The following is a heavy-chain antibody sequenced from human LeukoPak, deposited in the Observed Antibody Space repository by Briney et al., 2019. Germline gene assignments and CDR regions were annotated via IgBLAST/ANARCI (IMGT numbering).Heavy chain of an antibody. CDR3: ATERGIVVVGHAFDI. Sequence: ASVKVSCKASGYTFTSYDINWVRQATGQGLEWMGWMNPNSGNTGYAQKFQGRVTMTEDTSTDTAYMELSSLRSEDTAVYYCATERGIVVVGHAFDIWGQGTMVTVSS. J-gene: IGHJ3*02. CDR1: GYTFTSYD. D-gene: IGHD3-22*01. CDR2: MNPNSGNT. V-gene: IGHV1-8*01.